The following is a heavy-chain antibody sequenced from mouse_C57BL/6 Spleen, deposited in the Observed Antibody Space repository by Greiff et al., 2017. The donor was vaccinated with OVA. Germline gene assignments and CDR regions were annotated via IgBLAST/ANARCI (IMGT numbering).Heavy chain of an antibody. Sequence: EVQGVESGGGLVKPGGSLKLSCAASGFTFSDYGIHWVRQAPEKGLEWVAYISSGSSTIYYADTVKGRFTISRDNAKNTLFLQMTSLRSEDTAMYYCARGRYSNYFYAMDYWGQGTSVTVSS. J-gene: IGHJ4*01. D-gene: IGHD2-5*01. V-gene: IGHV5-17*01. CDR2: ISSGSSTI. CDR1: GFTFSDYG. CDR3: ARGRYSNYFYAMDY.